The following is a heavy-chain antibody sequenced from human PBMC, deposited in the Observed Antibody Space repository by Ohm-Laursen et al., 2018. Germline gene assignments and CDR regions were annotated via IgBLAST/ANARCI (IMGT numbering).Heavy chain of an antibody. J-gene: IGHJ4*02. CDR3: ARVVSTLRYFDWLPEEYFDY. CDR2: INPNTGGT. Sequence: ASVKVSCKASGYTFTSHGISWVRQAPGQGLEWMGWINPNTGGTNYAQKFRGRVTMTRDTSITTAYMELSRLSSDDTAVYFCARVVSTLRYFDWLPEEYFDYWGQGTPVTVSS. D-gene: IGHD3-9*01. CDR1: GYTFTSHG. V-gene: IGHV1-2*02.